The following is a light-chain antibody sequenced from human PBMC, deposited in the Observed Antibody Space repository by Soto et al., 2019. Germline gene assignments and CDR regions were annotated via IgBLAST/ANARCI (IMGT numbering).Light chain of an antibody. CDR2: GAS. Sequence: EIVMTQSPATLSVSPGERATLSCRASQSVSSNLAWYQQKPGQAPRLLIYGASTRATGIPARFSGSGSGTESTLTISRLQSEDFAVYYCQQYNNWPLTFGQGTKVEIK. V-gene: IGKV3-15*01. CDR1: QSVSSN. J-gene: IGKJ1*01. CDR3: QQYNNWPLT.